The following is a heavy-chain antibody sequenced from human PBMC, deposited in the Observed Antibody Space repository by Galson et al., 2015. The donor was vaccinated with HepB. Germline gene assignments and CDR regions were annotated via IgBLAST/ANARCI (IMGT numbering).Heavy chain of an antibody. CDR2: IIPILGIA. CDR3: ASSSGYCSGGSCPNWFDP. J-gene: IGHJ5*02. D-gene: IGHD2-15*01. Sequence: SVKVSCKASGGTFSSYAISWVRQAPGQGLEWMGRIIPILGIANYAQKFQGRVTITADKSTSTAYMELSSLRSEDTAVYYCASSSGYCSGGSCPNWFDPWGQGTLVTVSS. V-gene: IGHV1-69*04. CDR1: GGTFSSYA.